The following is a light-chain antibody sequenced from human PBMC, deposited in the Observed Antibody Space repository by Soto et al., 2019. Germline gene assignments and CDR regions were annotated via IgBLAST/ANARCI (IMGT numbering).Light chain of an antibody. CDR3: QQYYSYPRT. V-gene: IGKV1-8*01. Sequence: VTLTFRASQSISSWLAWYQQKPGKDTKLLIYAASTLQSGVPSRFSGSGSGTDFTLTISCLQSEDFATYYCQQYYSYPRTFSQGTKVDIK. CDR1: QSISSW. J-gene: IGKJ1*01. CDR2: AAS.